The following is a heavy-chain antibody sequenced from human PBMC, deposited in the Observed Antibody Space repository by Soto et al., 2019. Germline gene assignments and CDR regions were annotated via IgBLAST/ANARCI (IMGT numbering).Heavy chain of an antibody. CDR1: GGSISSGGYY. CDR2: TYYSGST. Sequence: SETLSLTCTVSGGSISSGGYYWSWIRQPPGKGLEWIGYTYYSGSTNYNPSLKSRVTISVDTSKNQFSLRLSSVTAADTAVYYCARGGAYYYYYGMDVWGQGTTVTVSS. CDR3: ARGGAYYYYYGMDV. V-gene: IGHV4-61*08. J-gene: IGHJ6*02.